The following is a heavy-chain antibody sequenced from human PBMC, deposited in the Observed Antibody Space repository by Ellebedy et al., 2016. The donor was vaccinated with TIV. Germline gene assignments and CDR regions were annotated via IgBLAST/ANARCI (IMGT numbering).Heavy chain of an antibody. J-gene: IGHJ4*02. CDR3: ARGTAY. CDR2: ISSSGSTI. CDR1: GFPFSSSE. D-gene: IGHD1-1*01. Sequence: GESLKISCAASGFPFSSSEMTWVRQAPGKGLEWVSSISSSGSTIYYADSVKGRFTISRDNAKNSLYLQMNSLRAEDTAVYYCARGTAYWGQGTLVTVSS. V-gene: IGHV3-48*03.